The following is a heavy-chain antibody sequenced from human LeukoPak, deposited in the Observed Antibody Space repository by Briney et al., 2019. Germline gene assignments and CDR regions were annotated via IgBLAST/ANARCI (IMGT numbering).Heavy chain of an antibody. J-gene: IGHJ4*02. CDR3: ARESREKWFGELYYFDY. Sequence: SETLSLTCTVSGGSISSYYWSWIRQPPGKGLEWIGYIYYSGSTNYNPSLKSRVTISVDTSKNQFSLKLSSVTAADTAVYYCARESREKWFGELYYFDYWGQGTLVTVSS. CDR1: GGSISSYY. D-gene: IGHD3-10*01. V-gene: IGHV4-59*01. CDR2: IYYSGST.